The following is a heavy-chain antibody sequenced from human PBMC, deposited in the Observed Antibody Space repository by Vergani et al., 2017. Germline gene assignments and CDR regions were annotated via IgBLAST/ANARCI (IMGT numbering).Heavy chain of an antibody. CDR2: INHSGST. CDR1: GGSFSGYY. Sequence: QLQLQESGPGLVKPSETLSLTCAVYGGSFSGYYWSWIRQPPGKGLEWIGEINHSGSTNYNPSLKSRVTISVDTSKNQFSLKLSSVTAADTAVYYCARGRGVVVPAALRWFDPWGQGTLVTVSS. J-gene: IGHJ5*02. CDR3: ARGRGVVVPAALRWFDP. V-gene: IGHV4-34*01. D-gene: IGHD2-2*01.